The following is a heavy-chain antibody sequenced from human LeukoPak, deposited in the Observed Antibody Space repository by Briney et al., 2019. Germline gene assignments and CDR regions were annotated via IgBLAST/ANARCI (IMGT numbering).Heavy chain of an antibody. V-gene: IGHV3-74*01. J-gene: IGHJ4*02. Sequence: GGSLRLSCAASGFTFNTNWMHWVRQAPGKGLVWVSCINGDGSTTTYADSVKGRFTISRDNAKNTVYLQINNLRAEDTAMYYCARDRYYVPDNWGQGTLVTVSS. CDR2: INGDGSTT. CDR1: GFTFNTNW. CDR3: ARDRYYVPDN. D-gene: IGHD3-10*02.